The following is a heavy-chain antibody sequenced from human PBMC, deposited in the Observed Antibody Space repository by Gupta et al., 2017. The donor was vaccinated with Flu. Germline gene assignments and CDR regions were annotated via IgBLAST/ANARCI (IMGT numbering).Heavy chain of an antibody. V-gene: IGHV4-38-2*01. CDR2: LYHGGTT. Sequence: QVQLQQSGPGLVKPSETLSLTCVVSGAYISSGYYWGWVRQSPGKPLEWLGSLYHGGTTYYNSALKGRVAISMDISKNLFSLRLTSVSAADTAVYYCASHFTVVNEPAFDSWGRGTLVSVPS. J-gene: IGHJ4*02. D-gene: IGHD2-15*01. CDR1: GAYISSGYY. CDR3: ASHFTVVNEPAFDS.